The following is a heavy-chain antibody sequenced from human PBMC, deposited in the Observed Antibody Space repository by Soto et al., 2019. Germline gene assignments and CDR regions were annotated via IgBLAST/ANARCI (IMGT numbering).Heavy chain of an antibody. CDR3: ARGSIPYCSGGSCYSDQYWYFDL. CDR2: IKQDGSEK. Sequence: GGSLRLSCAASGFTFSSYWMSWVRQAPGKGLEWVANIKQDGSEKYYVDSVKGRFTISRDNAKNSLYLQMNSLRAEDMAVYYCARGSIPYCSGGSCYSDQYWYFDLWGRGTLVTVSS. J-gene: IGHJ2*01. V-gene: IGHV3-7*01. CDR1: GFTFSSYW. D-gene: IGHD2-15*01.